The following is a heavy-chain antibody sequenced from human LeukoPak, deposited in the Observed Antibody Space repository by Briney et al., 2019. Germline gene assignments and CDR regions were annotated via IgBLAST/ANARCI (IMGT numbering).Heavy chain of an antibody. D-gene: IGHD3-10*01. J-gene: IGHJ4*02. V-gene: IGHV3-30*03. CDR1: GFTFSSYG. CDR2: ISYDGSNK. CDR3: ARSRGVTMVRGVINMAGSFDY. Sequence: GGSVRLSCAASGFTFSSYGMHWVRQAPGKGLEWVAVISYDGSNKYYADSVKGRFTISRDNSKNTLYLQMNSLRAEDTAVYYCARSRGVTMVRGVINMAGSFDYWGQGTLVTVSS.